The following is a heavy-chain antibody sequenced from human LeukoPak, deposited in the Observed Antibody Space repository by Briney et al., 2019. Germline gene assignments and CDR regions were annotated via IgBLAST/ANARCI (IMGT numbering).Heavy chain of an antibody. J-gene: IGHJ4*02. Sequence: GGALRLSRAASLFTLSTYWMNCVRQAPQKGLEWVANIKHDGSEKYYVDSVKGRFTISRDNAKSSLYLQLNSLRAEDTAVYYCARDDGDYWGQGTLVTV. V-gene: IGHV3-7*04. CDR1: LFTLSTYW. CDR2: IKHDGSEK. CDR3: ARDDGDY.